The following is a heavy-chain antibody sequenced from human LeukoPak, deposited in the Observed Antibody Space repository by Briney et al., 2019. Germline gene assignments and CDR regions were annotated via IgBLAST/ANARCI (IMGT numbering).Heavy chain of an antibody. D-gene: IGHD3-22*01. V-gene: IGHV3-21*01. CDR3: ATLPYYYDSSGSYYFDY. CDR1: GFTFSSYS. J-gene: IGHJ4*02. CDR2: ISSSSSYI. Sequence: GSLRLSCAASGFTFSSYSMNWVRQAPGKGLEGVSSISSSSSYIYYADSVKGRFTISRDNSKNTLYLQMNSLRVEDTAVYYCATLPYYYDSSGSYYFDYWGQGTLVTVSS.